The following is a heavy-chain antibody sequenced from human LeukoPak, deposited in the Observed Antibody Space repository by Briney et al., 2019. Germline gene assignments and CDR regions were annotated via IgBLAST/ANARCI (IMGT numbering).Heavy chain of an antibody. CDR3: ARATYYYDSSGYLFYFDY. V-gene: IGHV4-34*01. Sequence: MASETLSLTCAVYGGSFSGYYWSWIRQPPGKGLEWIGEINHSGSTNYNPSLKSRVTISVDTSKNQFSLKLSSVTAADTAVYYCARATYYYDSSGYLFYFDYWGQGTLVTVSS. CDR2: INHSGST. CDR1: GGSFSGYY. D-gene: IGHD3-22*01. J-gene: IGHJ4*02.